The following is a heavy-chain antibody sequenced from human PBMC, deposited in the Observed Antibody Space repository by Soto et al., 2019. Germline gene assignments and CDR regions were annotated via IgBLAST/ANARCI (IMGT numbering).Heavy chain of an antibody. J-gene: IGHJ5*02. V-gene: IGHV4-39*01. Sequence: QLQLQESGPGLVRPSETLSLTCTVSGGSISSNTYYWGWIRQPPGKGLEWIGSIYYNGFTYYNPSLNSRVTMSVDTSKNQFSLRLSSMTASDTALYYCARKGDFWSGPGEFDPWGQGTLVTVS. CDR1: GGSISSNTYY. D-gene: IGHD3-3*01. CDR3: ARKGDFWSGPGEFDP. CDR2: IYYNGFT.